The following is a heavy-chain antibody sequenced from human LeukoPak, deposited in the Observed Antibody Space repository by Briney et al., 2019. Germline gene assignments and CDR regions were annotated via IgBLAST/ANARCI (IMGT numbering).Heavy chain of an antibody. CDR1: GYTFTGYY. V-gene: IGHV1-2*02. D-gene: IGHD2-2*02. CDR2: INPNSGGT. J-gene: IGHJ4*02. Sequence: ASVKVSCKASGYTFTGYYMHWVRPAPGQGLEWMGWINPNSGGTNYAQKFQGRVTMTRDTSISTAYMELSRLRSDDTAVYYCATAVVVPAAIYDYWGQGTLVTVSS. CDR3: ATAVVVPAAIYDY.